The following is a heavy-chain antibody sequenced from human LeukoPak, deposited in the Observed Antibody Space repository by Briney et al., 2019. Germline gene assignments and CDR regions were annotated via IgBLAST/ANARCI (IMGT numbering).Heavy chain of an antibody. D-gene: IGHD6-13*01. J-gene: IGHJ6*03. V-gene: IGHV3-30*02. CDR2: IRYDGSNK. CDR1: GFTFSSYG. Sequence: GSLRLSCAASGFTFSSYGMHWVRQAPGKGLEWVAFIRYDGSNKYYADSVKGRFTISRDNSKNTLYLQMNSLRAEDTAVYYCAKVGSYSSSWPHYYYYYMDVWGKGTTVTISS. CDR3: AKVGSYSSSWPHYYYYYMDV.